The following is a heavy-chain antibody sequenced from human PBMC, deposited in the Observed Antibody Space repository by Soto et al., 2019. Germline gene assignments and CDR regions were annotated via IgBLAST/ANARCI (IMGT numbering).Heavy chain of an antibody. J-gene: IGHJ3*02. CDR2: ISAYNGNT. Sequence: ASVKVSCKASGYTFTSYGISWVRQAPGQGLEWMGWISAYNGNTNYAQKLQGRVTMTTDTPTSTAYMELRSLRSDDTAVYYCARASYTYYYDSSGYSDAFDIWGQGTMVTVSS. D-gene: IGHD3-22*01. CDR1: GYTFTSYG. CDR3: ARASYTYYYDSSGYSDAFDI. V-gene: IGHV1-18*01.